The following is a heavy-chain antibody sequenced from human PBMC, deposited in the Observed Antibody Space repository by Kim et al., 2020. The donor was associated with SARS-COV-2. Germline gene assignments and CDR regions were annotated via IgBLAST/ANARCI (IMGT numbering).Heavy chain of an antibody. CDR3: AKDPYYDSTKGAGAFDI. V-gene: IGHV3-23*01. CDR1: GFTFSSYA. D-gene: IGHD3-22*01. Sequence: GGSLRLSCAASGFTFSSYAMSWVRQAPGKGLEWVSAISGSGGSTYYADSVKGRFTISRDNSKNTLYLQMNSLRAEDTAVYYCAKDPYYDSTKGAGAFDIWGQGTMVTVSS. CDR2: ISGSGGST. J-gene: IGHJ3*02.